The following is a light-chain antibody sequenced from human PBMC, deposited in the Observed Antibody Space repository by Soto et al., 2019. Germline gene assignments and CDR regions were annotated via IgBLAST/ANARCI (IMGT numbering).Light chain of an antibody. J-gene: IGKJ1*01. CDR3: QQYNSYSPA. CDR1: QSIRSW. Sequence: DIQMTQSPSTLSASVGDRVTIICRASQSIRSWVAWYQQKPGKAPKRLIYKALRLESGVPSRFSGSGSGTEFTLTISGLQPDAFATDYCQQYNSYSPAFGQGTKVVIK. V-gene: IGKV1-5*03. CDR2: KAL.